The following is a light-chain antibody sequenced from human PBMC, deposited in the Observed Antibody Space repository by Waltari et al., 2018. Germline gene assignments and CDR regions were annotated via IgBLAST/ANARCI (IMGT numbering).Light chain of an antibody. V-gene: IGKV3-15*01. CDR3: HQYNDGPPFN. Sequence: EIVMAQSPASLSVSPGDRAIFSCRASQRVTTTVAWYQQKPGQPPRPLIYGASTRATDIPARFSGSGSGTEFTLTITSPQSEDVGVYYCHQYNDGPPFNFGQGTKLEIK. CDR2: GAS. CDR1: QRVTTT. J-gene: IGKJ2*01.